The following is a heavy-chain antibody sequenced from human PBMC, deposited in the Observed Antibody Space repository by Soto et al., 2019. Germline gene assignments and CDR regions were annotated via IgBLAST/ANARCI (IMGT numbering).Heavy chain of an antibody. V-gene: IGHV4-31*03. Sequence: TSETLSLTCTVPGGSISSGGYYWSWIRQHPGKSLEWIGYIYYSGSTYYNPSLKSRVTISVDTSKNQFSLKLSSVTAADTAVYYCARFGAAAGIIDYWGQGTLVTSPQ. CDR2: IYYSGST. CDR1: GGSISSGGYY. D-gene: IGHD6-13*01. J-gene: IGHJ4*02. CDR3: ARFGAAAGIIDY.